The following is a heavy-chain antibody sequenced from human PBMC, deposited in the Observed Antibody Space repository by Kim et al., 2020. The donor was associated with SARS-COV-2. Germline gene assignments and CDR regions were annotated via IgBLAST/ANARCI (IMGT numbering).Heavy chain of an antibody. J-gene: IGHJ6*04. V-gene: IGHV1-3*01. D-gene: IGHD3-3*01. CDR3: ARTARVRVPIFGVVKYYYYCMDV. Sequence: ASVKVSCKASGYTFTSYAMHWVRQAPGQRLEWMGWINAGNGNTKYSQKFQGRVTITRDTSASTAYMELSSLRSEDTAVYYCARTARVRVPIFGVVKYYYYCMDVWGKGTTVTVFS. CDR1: GYTFTSYA. CDR2: INAGNGNT.